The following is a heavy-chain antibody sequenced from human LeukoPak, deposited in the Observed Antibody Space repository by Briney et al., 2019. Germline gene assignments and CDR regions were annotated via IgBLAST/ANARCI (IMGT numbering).Heavy chain of an antibody. J-gene: IGHJ4*02. CDR1: GFTFDDYA. V-gene: IGHV3-43D*03. CDR3: ARDRGYYDSTGYYPYYFDY. CDR2: ISWDGGST. D-gene: IGHD3-22*01. Sequence: GGSLRLSCAASGFTFDDYAMHWVRQAPGKGLEWVSLISWDGGSTYYAESVKGRFTISRDNSKNSLYLQMNSLRAEDTAVYYCARDRGYYDSTGYYPYYFDYWGQGNLVTVSS.